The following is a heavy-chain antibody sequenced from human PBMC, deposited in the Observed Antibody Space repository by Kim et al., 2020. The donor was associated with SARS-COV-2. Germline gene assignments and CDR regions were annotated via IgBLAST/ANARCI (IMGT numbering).Heavy chain of an antibody. J-gene: IGHJ3*02. CDR2: IWYDGSNK. V-gene: IGHV3-33*01. CDR3: AREVRLLYGDPHGALDI. Sequence: GGSLRLSCAASGFTFSSYGMHWVRQAPGKGLEWVAVIWYDGSNKYYADSVKGRFTISRDNSKNTLYLQMNSLRAEDTAVYYCAREVRLLYGDPHGALDIWGQGTMVTVSS. D-gene: IGHD4-17*01. CDR1: GFTFSSYG.